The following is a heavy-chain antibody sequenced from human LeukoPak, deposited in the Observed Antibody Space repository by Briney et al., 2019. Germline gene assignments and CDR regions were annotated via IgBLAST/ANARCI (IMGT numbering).Heavy chain of an antibody. V-gene: IGHV4-39*01. D-gene: IGHD1-26*01. CDR1: GGSISSSSYY. J-gene: IGHJ4*02. CDR3: ARLFVDMGAARHFDY. CDR2: IYYSGST. Sequence: PSETLSLTCTVSGGSISSSSYYWGWIRQPPGKGLEWIGSIYYSGSTYYNPSLKSRVTISVDTSKNQFSLKLSSVTAADTAVYYCARLFVDMGAARHFDYWGQGTLVTVSS.